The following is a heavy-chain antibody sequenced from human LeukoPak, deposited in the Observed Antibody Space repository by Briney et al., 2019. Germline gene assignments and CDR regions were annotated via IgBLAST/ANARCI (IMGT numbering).Heavy chain of an antibody. CDR2: ISSSSSYI. J-gene: IGHJ1*01. Sequence: GGSLRLSCAASGFTFSSYSMNWVRQAPGKGLEWVSSISSSSSYIYYADSVKGRFTISRDNAKNSLYLQMNSLRAGDTAVYYCARASSIAARGYFQHWGQGTLVTVSS. D-gene: IGHD6-6*01. CDR3: ARASSIAARGYFQH. V-gene: IGHV3-21*01. CDR1: GFTFSSYS.